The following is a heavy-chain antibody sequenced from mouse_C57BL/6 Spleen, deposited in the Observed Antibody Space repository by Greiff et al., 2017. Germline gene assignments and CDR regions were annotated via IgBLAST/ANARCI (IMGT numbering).Heavy chain of an antibody. CDR1: GYTFTSYW. V-gene: IGHV1-69*01. J-gene: IGHJ4*01. D-gene: IGHD2-2*01. CDR2: IDPSDSYT. CDR3: ARKGLRGAMDY. Sequence: QVQLKQSGAELVMPGASVKLSCKASGYTFTSYWMHWVKQRPGQGLEWIGEIDPSDSYTNYNQKFKGKSTLTVDKSSSTAYMQLSSLTSEDSAVYYCARKGLRGAMDYWGQGTSVTVSS.